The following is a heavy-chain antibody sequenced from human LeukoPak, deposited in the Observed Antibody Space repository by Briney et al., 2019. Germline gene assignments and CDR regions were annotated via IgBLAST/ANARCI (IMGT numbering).Heavy chain of an antibody. CDR1: GGSISSYY. J-gene: IGHJ6*04. V-gene: IGHV4-59*01. CDR2: IYYSGST. D-gene: IGHD3-9*01. Sequence: SETLSLTCTVSGGSISSYYWSWIRQPPGKGLEWIGYIYYSGSTNYNPSLKSRVTISVDTSKNQFSLKLSSVTAADTAVYYCARGYDISRHHYGMDVWGKGTTVTVSS. CDR3: ARGYDISRHHYGMDV.